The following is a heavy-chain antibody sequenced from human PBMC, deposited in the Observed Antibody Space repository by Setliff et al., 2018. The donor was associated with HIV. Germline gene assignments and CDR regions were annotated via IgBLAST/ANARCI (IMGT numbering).Heavy chain of an antibody. D-gene: IGHD6-13*01. Sequence: KPSETLSLTCTVSGGSISSYYWSWIRQPPGKGLEWIGYIYYSGSTNYNPSLKSRVTISVDTSKNQFSLKLSSVTAADTAVYYCARVHSSSWYYFDYWGQGTLVTVSS. CDR3: ARVHSSSWYYFDY. CDR2: IYYSGST. V-gene: IGHV4-59*01. CDR1: GGSISSYY. J-gene: IGHJ4*02.